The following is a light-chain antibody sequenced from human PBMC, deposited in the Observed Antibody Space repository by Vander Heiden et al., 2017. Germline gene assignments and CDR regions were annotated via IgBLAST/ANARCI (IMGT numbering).Light chain of an antibody. Sequence: DIQMTQSPSTLSASVGDRVTITCRASQSISSWLAWYQQKPGKAPKLLIYKASSLESGVPSRFIGSGSGTEFTHTISSLQPDDFATYYCQQYNSYLFTFGPGTKVDIK. CDR1: QSISSW. J-gene: IGKJ3*01. V-gene: IGKV1-5*03. CDR2: KAS. CDR3: QQYNSYLFT.